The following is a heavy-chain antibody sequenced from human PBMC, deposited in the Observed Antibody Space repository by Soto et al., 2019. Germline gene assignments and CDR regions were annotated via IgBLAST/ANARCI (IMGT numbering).Heavy chain of an antibody. J-gene: IGHJ4*02. V-gene: IGHV3-23*01. Sequence: EVQLLESGGGLVQPGGSLRLSCEASGCTFSSYAMSWVRQAPGKGLEWVSAISGSGGSTYYADSVKGRFTISRDNSKNTLYLQMNSLRAEDTAVYYCAKVVVVVVVDAIDYWGQGTLVTVSS. CDR1: GCTFSSYA. CDR2: ISGSGGST. CDR3: AKVVVVVVVDAIDY. D-gene: IGHD2-15*01.